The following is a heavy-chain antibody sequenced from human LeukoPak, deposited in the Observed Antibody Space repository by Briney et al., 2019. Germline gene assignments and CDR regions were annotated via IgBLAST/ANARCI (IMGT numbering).Heavy chain of an antibody. Sequence: GGSLRLSCAASGFTFSDYYMSWIRQAPGKGLEWVSYISSSGSTIYYADSVKGRFTISRDNAKNSLYLQMNSLRAEDTAVYYCASLGYCSSTSCPDYYYGMDVWGQGTTVTVSS. J-gene: IGHJ6*02. V-gene: IGHV3-11*04. D-gene: IGHD2-2*01. CDR3: ASLGYCSSTSCPDYYYGMDV. CDR1: GFTFSDYY. CDR2: ISSSGSTI.